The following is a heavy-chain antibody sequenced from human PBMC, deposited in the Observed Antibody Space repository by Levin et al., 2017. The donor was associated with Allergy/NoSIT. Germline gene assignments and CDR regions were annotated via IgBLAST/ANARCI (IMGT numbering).Heavy chain of an antibody. J-gene: IGHJ4*02. Sequence: PGGSLRLSCTVSGGSISSYYWSWIRQPPGKGLEWIGYIYYSGSTNYNPSLKSRVTISVDTSKNQFSLKLSSVTAADTAVYYCAGGYSYGRFDYWGQGTLVTVSS. CDR3: AGGYSYGRFDY. CDR2: IYYSGST. D-gene: IGHD5-18*01. V-gene: IGHV4-59*08. CDR1: GGSISSYY.